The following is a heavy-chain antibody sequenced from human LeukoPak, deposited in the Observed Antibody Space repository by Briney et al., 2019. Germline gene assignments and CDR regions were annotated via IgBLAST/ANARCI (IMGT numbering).Heavy chain of an antibody. Sequence: GGSLKLPCAASGLTFSGSAMHWVRQASGKGLEWVGRIRSKANSYATAYAASVKGRFTISRDDSKNTAYLQMNSLKTEDTAVYYCTSELGMGNYWGQGTLVTVSS. D-gene: IGHD7-27*01. CDR1: GLTFSGSA. V-gene: IGHV3-73*01. J-gene: IGHJ4*02. CDR2: IRSKANSYAT. CDR3: TSELGMGNY.